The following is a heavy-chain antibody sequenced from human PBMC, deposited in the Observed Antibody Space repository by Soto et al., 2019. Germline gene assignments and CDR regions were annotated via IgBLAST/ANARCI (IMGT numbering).Heavy chain of an antibody. D-gene: IGHD6-19*01. Sequence: PXESLSISCKGSGCSFTNYWIAWVRQMPGKGLEWMGIIYPSDSDIRYSPSFEGQVTISADRFISTAYLQWSSLKVSDTAIYYCARHVKRVNGWSPDYWGQGPVVTVSS. CDR2: IYPSDSDI. CDR1: GCSFTNYW. CDR3: ARHVKRVNGWSPDY. V-gene: IGHV5-51*01. J-gene: IGHJ4*02.